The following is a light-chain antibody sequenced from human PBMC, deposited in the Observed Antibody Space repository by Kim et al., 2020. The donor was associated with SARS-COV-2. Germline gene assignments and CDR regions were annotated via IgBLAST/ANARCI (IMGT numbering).Light chain of an antibody. J-gene: IGKJ4*01. V-gene: IGKV3-15*01. CDR2: GAS. CDR1: QSVNSN. CDR3: QQYNTWPL. Sequence: EIVMTQSPATLSVSPGERATLSCRASQSVNSNLAWYQQKPGQAPRLLIYGASTRATGIPARFSGSGSGTEFALTISSLQSEDFAVYYCQQYNTWPLFGGGTKVDIK.